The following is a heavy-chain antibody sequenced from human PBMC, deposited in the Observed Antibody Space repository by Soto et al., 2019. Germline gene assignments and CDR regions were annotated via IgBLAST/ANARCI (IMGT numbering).Heavy chain of an antibody. CDR1: GGSVNNADYF. Sequence: QVRLEESGPGLVKPSETLSLICSVSGGSVNNADYFWSWIRHHPENGLEWIGYIYYSGSTRYNPSFKTRATLSIDTSKNQFSLRLNSVTVADTAVYFCARDADYGGSRGGMDVWXRGTTVTVSS. CDR2: IYYSGST. D-gene: IGHD4-17*01. V-gene: IGHV4-31*03. J-gene: IGHJ6*02. CDR3: ARDADYGGSRGGMDV.